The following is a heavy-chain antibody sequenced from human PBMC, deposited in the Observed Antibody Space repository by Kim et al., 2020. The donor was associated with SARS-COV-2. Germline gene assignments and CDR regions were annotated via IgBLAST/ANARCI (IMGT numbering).Heavy chain of an antibody. J-gene: IGHJ4*02. CDR2: INPNSGGT. CDR3: ARVPSRTTSTMDDY. V-gene: IGHV1-2*02. D-gene: IGHD1-1*01. Sequence: ASVKVSCKASGYTFTGYYMHWVRQAPGQGLEWMGWINPNSGGTNYAQKFQGRVTMTRDTSISTAYMELSRLRSDDTAVYYCARVPSRTTSTMDDYWGQGTLVTVSS. CDR1: GYTFTGYY.